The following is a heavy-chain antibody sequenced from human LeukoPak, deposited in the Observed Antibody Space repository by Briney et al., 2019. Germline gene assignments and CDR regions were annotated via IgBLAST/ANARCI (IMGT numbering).Heavy chain of an antibody. CDR3: ARDSEDSPSNDRKWVRVRGPYDGMDV. D-gene: IGHD3-10*01. J-gene: IGHJ6*02. Sequence: GASVKVSCKASGYTLTRDFIHWVRQAPGTGLEWMGIINPNGGSSSYPQNSQGRGTMTRDTSTNTVYMELSSLKSEDTAVYYCARDSEDSPSNDRKWVRVRGPYDGMDVWGQGTTVTVSS. CDR2: INPNGGSS. V-gene: IGHV1-46*03. CDR1: GYTLTRDF.